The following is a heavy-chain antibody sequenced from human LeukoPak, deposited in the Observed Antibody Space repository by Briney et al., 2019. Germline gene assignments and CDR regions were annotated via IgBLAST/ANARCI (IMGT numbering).Heavy chain of an antibody. CDR2: MNPNNGNT. CDR1: GYTFTSYD. J-gene: IGHJ4*02. V-gene: IGHV1-18*01. Sequence: ASVKVSCKASGYTFTSYDINWVRQATGQGLEWMGWMNPNNGNTNYAQKLQGRVTMTTDTSTSTAYMELRSLRSDDTAVYYCARLLCSSSSCYGYFDYWGQGTLVTVSS. CDR3: ARLLCSSSSCYGYFDY. D-gene: IGHD2-2*01.